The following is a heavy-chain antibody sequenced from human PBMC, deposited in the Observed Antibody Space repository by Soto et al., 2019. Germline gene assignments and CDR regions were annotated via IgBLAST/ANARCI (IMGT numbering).Heavy chain of an antibody. Sequence: SVKVSCKASGGTFSSYAISWVRQAPGQGLEWMGGIIPIFGTANYAQKFQGRVTITADESTSTAYMELSRLRSEDTAVYYCASCYDSSGYPPYGYWGQGTLVTVSS. D-gene: IGHD3-22*01. CDR1: GGTFSSYA. J-gene: IGHJ4*02. CDR2: IIPIFGTA. V-gene: IGHV1-69*13. CDR3: ASCYDSSGYPPYGY.